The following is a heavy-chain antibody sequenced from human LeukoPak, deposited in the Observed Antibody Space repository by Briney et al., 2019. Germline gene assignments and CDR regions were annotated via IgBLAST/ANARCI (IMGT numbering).Heavy chain of an antibody. Sequence: PGGSLRLSCAASAFMFSSYWMHWVRQLPGKGLVWVSRINIDGSTTTYADSVKGRFTISRDNAKNTLYLQMNSLRAEDTAVYYCVRWGTTVTTNIPAFDIWGQGTVVTVSS. CDR3: VRWGTTVTTNIPAFDI. D-gene: IGHD4-17*01. V-gene: IGHV3-74*01. CDR1: AFMFSSYW. CDR2: INIDGSTT. J-gene: IGHJ3*02.